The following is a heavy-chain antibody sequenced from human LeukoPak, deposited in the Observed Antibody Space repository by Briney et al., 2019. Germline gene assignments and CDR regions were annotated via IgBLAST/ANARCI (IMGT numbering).Heavy chain of an antibody. D-gene: IGHD2-15*01. V-gene: IGHV1-69*13. CDR3: AREICSGGSCYDVGFDY. Sequence: SVKVSCKASGGTFSSYAISWVRQAPGQGLEWMGVIIPIFGTANYAQKFQGRVTITADESTSTAYMELSSLRSEDTAVYYCAREICSGGSCYDVGFDYWGQGTLVTVSS. J-gene: IGHJ4*02. CDR1: GGTFSSYA. CDR2: IIPIFGTA.